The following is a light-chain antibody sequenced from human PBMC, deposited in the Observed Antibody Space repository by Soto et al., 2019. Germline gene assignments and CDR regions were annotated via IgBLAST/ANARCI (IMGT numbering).Light chain of an antibody. CDR3: SSYTTTGTQV. CDR2: DVS. Sequence: QSVLTQPASVSGSPGQSITLSCTGTTSDVGGFDYVSWYQQHPGKAPKLMIFDVSNRPSGVSDRFSGSKSGNTASLTISGLQAEDEADYYCSSYTTTGTQVFGTGTKVTV. CDR1: TSDVGGFDY. V-gene: IGLV2-14*03. J-gene: IGLJ1*01.